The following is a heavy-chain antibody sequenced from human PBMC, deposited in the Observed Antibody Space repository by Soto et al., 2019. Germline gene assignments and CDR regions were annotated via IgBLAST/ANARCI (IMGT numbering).Heavy chain of an antibody. Sequence: GGSLRLSCAASGFTFRSHAMSWVRQAPGKGLEWVSGISGSGNSTYYSDSVKGRFTISRDNSKKTLYLQMNSLRVDDTAVYYCAKGPSSSGFDYWGQGTLVTVSS. J-gene: IGHJ4*02. CDR1: GFTFRSHA. CDR3: AKGPSSSGFDY. D-gene: IGHD3-10*01. V-gene: IGHV3-23*01. CDR2: ISGSGNST.